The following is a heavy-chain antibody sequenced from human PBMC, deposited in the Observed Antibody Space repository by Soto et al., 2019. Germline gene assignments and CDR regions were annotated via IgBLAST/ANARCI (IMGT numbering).Heavy chain of an antibody. CDR1: GYTFTKYG. V-gene: IGHV1-18*04. J-gene: IGHJ4*02. Sequence: ASVKVSCKASGYTFTKYGISWVGHAPGQGLEWMGWISAYNGNTNYAQKLQGRVTMTTDTSTSTAYMELRSLRSDDTAVYCCARAWAGSGWYPDYWGQGTLVTVSS. CDR2: ISAYNGNT. CDR3: ARAWAGSGWYPDY. D-gene: IGHD6-19*01.